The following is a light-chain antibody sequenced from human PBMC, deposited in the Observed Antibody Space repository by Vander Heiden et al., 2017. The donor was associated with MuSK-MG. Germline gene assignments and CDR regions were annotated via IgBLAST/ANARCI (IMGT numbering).Light chain of an antibody. CDR2: GAS. J-gene: IGKJ2*01. CDR3: QQDNNWPRT. CDR1: QSVSSN. V-gene: IGKV3-15*01. Sequence: DIAMTQSPATLSVSPGERATLSCRASQSVSSNLAWYQQKPGQAPRLLIYGASTRATGIPARFSGSGSGTEFTLTISSLQSEDFAVYYCQQDNNWPRTFGQGTRLEIK.